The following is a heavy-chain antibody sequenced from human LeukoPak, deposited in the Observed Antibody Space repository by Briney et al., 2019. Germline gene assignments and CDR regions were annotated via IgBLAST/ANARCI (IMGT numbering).Heavy chain of an antibody. Sequence: ASVKVSCKASGYTFTSYGISWVRQAPGQGLEWMGWISAYNGNTNYAQKFQGRVTMTRDTSTSTVYMELSSLRSEDTAVYYCARGVSFGPVADPGFDYWGQGTLVTVSS. CDR3: ARGVSFGPVADPGFDY. D-gene: IGHD6-19*01. CDR2: ISAYNGNT. V-gene: IGHV1-18*01. CDR1: GYTFTSYG. J-gene: IGHJ4*02.